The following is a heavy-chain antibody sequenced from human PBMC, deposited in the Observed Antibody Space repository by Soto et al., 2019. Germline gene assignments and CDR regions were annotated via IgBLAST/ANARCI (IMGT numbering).Heavy chain of an antibody. CDR3: ARENHYGSGELAMAFDP. J-gene: IGHJ5*02. CDR1: GGSISSGGYY. Sequence: SETLSLTCTVSGGSISSGGYYWSWIRQHPGKGLEWIGYIYYSGSTYYNPSLKSRVTISVDTSKNQFSLKLSSVTAADTAVYYCARENHYGSGELAMAFDPWGQGTLVTVSS. V-gene: IGHV4-31*03. CDR2: IYYSGST. D-gene: IGHD3-10*01.